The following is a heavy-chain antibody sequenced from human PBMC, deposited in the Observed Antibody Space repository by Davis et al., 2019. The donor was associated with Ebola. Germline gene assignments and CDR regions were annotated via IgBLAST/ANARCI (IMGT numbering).Heavy chain of an antibody. Sequence: SETLSLTCAVYGGSFSGYYWSWIRQPPGKGLEWIGYIYYSGSTNYNPSLKSRVTISVDTSKNQFSLKLSSVTAADTAVYYCAGMLDYGDSGLDYWGQGTLVTVSS. V-gene: IGHV4-59*08. CDR1: GGSFSGYY. CDR2: IYYSGST. J-gene: IGHJ4*02. D-gene: IGHD4-17*01. CDR3: AGMLDYGDSGLDY.